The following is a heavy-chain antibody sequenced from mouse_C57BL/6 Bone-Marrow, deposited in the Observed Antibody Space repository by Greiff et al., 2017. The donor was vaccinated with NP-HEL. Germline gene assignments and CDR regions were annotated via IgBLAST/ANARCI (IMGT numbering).Heavy chain of an antibody. V-gene: IGHV1-78*01. CDR2: IYPRDGST. D-gene: IGHD2-3*01. J-gene: IGHJ4*01. CDR1: GYTFTDHT. Sequence: VKLMESDAELVKPGASVKISCKVSGYTFTDHTIHWMKQRPEQGLEWIGYIYPRDGSTKYNEKFKGKATLTADKSSSTAYMQLNSLTSEDSAVYFCARSDDGYYDAMDYWGQGTSVTVSS. CDR3: ARSDDGYYDAMDY.